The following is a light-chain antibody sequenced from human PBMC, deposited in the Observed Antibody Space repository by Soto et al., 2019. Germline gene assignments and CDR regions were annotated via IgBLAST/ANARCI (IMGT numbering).Light chain of an antibody. CDR2: DAS. V-gene: IGKV1-5*01. CDR3: HQYATFSRT. Sequence: DIQMTQSPSTLSASVGDRVTITCRARQSIIRWLAWYQQKPGKAPKFLIYDASSLASGVPSRFSGSGSGSEFTLPISSLQADDFATYYCHQYATFSRTFGQGTKVEIK. CDR1: QSIIRW. J-gene: IGKJ1*01.